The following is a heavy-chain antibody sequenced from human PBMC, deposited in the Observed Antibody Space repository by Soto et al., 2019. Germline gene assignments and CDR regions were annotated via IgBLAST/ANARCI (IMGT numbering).Heavy chain of an antibody. CDR1: GYSFTTRG. CDR3: ARDPPFSGILRGTPLMDV. V-gene: IGHV1-18*04. Sequence: GASVKVSCKASGYSFTTRGISWVRRAPGHGLEWMGWISAYNGDTHYVQRFQGRLTMTTDTSTSTAYMELRSLTSDDTAVYYCARDPPFSGILRGTPLMDVWGQGTTVTVSS. D-gene: IGHD4-17*01. CDR2: ISAYNGDT. J-gene: IGHJ6*02.